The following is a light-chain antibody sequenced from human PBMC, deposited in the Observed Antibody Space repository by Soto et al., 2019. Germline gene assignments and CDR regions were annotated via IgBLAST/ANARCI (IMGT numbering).Light chain of an antibody. CDR3: SSYTSSNTLV. J-gene: IGLJ3*02. CDR1: SSDVSSYNY. CDR2: EVT. Sequence: QSALTQPASVSGSPGQSITISCTGTSSDVSSYNYVSWYQHYPGKAPKLMIYEVTYRPSGVSDRFSGSKSGNTASLTISGLQAEDEADYYCSSYTSSNTLVFGGGTKLTVL. V-gene: IGLV2-14*01.